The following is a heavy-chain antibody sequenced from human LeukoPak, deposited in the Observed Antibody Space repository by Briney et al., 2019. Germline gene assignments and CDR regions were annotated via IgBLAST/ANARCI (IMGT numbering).Heavy chain of an antibody. CDR3: ARDLHMVRGVNDAFDI. V-gene: IGHV4-59*12. Sequence: SETLSLTCTVSGGSISNYYWSWIRQPPGKGLEWIGYIYYSGSTNYNPSLKSRVTISVDTSKNQFSLELSSVTAADTAVYYCARDLHMVRGVNDAFDIWGQGTMVTVSS. CDR2: IYYSGST. J-gene: IGHJ3*02. CDR1: GGSISNYY. D-gene: IGHD3-10*01.